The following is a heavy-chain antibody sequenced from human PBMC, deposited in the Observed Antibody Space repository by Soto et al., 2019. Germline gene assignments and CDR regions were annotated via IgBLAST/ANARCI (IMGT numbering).Heavy chain of an antibody. Sequence: QIQLVQSGAEVKKPGASVKVSCKASGYTITNYGISWVRQAPGQGLEWMGWINTYNGRTKYAQKYQGRVTMTTDTSTSTVYMELWSLRSDDTAMYYCARVYCSGGNCYGEIDYWGQGTLVTVSS. CDR1: GYTITNYG. CDR3: ARVYCSGGNCYGEIDY. V-gene: IGHV1-18*01. J-gene: IGHJ4*02. D-gene: IGHD2-15*01. CDR2: INTYNGRT.